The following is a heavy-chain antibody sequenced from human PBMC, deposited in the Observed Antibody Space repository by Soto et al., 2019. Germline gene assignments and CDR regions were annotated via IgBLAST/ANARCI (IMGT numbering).Heavy chain of an antibody. CDR2: IWFDGGSE. V-gene: IGHV3-30*02. Sequence: QVQLVESGGCVVQPGASLKLSCAASGFSFSNYFMHWVRQAPGKGLEWLAGIWFDGGSEFHADSLKGRLTLSRDTSSNTLYMEMSSLRAEDTAVYYCAKESDTFDVWGQGTMVTVSS. CDR1: GFSFSNYF. CDR3: AKESDTFDV. J-gene: IGHJ3*01.